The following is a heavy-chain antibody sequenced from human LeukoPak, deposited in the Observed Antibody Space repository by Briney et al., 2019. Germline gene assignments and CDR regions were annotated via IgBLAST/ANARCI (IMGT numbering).Heavy chain of an antibody. CDR1: GFTFSSYS. D-gene: IGHD3-9*01. Sequence: GGSLRLSCAASGFTFSSYSMNWVRQAPGKGLEWVSSISSSSSYIYYADSVKGRFTISRDNAKNSLYLQMNSLRAEDTAVYYCARDPIRGDILTGYYWWGQGTLVTVSS. CDR2: ISSSSSYI. CDR3: ARDPIRGDILTGYYW. J-gene: IGHJ4*02. V-gene: IGHV3-21*01.